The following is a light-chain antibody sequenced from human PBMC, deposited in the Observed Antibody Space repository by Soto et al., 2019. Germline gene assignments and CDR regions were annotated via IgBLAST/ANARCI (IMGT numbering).Light chain of an antibody. V-gene: IGKV1-5*03. CDR2: KAS. CDR1: QTISSW. CDR3: QHYNSYSEA. J-gene: IGKJ1*01. Sequence: EIQMTQSPSALYGSVGDRVTITCGASQTISSWLAWYQQKQGKAPKLLIYKASTLTSGVPSRFSGRGSGTEFTLTISRLQTDDFETYYCQHYNSYSEAFGQGTKVDIK.